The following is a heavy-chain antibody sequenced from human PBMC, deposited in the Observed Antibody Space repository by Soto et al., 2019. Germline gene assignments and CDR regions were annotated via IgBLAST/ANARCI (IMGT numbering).Heavy chain of an antibody. Sequence: GASVKVSCKASGYTFTSYDINWVRQATGQGLEWMGWMNPNSGNTGYAQKFQGRVTMTRNTSISTAYMELCSLRSEDTAVYYCARVFRYYDILTGRFPYYYYGMDVWGQGTTVTVSS. V-gene: IGHV1-8*01. CDR3: ARVFRYYDILTGRFPYYYYGMDV. D-gene: IGHD3-9*01. CDR2: MNPNSGNT. CDR1: GYTFTSYD. J-gene: IGHJ6*02.